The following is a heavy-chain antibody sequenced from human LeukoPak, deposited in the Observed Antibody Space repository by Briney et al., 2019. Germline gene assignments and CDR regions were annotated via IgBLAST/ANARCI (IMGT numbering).Heavy chain of an antibody. J-gene: IGHJ4*02. CDR3: VRDVGFDFDY. D-gene: IGHD3-10*01. V-gene: IGHV6-1*01. CDR1: GDSVFSNSAA. Sequence: SQTLSLTCAISGDSVFSNSAAWNWIRQSPSRGLEWLGRTYYRSKWYNDYAVSVKSRIIINPDTSKNQFSLQLKSVSHEDTAVYYCVRDVGFDFDYWGQGTLVTVSS. CDR2: TYYRSKWYN.